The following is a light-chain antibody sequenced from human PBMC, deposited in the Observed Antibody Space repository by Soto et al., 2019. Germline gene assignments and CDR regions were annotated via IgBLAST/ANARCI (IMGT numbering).Light chain of an antibody. CDR3: ATWDDSLSGHVV. CDR1: RSNIGSNT. J-gene: IGLJ2*01. V-gene: IGLV1-44*01. Sequence: QSVLTQPPSASGTPGQRVTISCSGSRSNIGSNTVNWYQQLPGTAPKLLIYSNTQRPSGVPDRFSGSKSGTSASLAISGLQSEDEADYYCATWDDSLSGHVVFGGGTKLTVL. CDR2: SNT.